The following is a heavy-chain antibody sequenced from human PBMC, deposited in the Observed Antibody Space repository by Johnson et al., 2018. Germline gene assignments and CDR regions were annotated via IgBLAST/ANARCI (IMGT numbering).Heavy chain of an antibody. V-gene: IGHV3-64*01. Sequence: VQLVEAGGGLVQPGGSLRLSCAASGFTFSRYAIHWVRQAPGKGLEYISGFRRNGGSTHYANSVKGRFTISRDNSKNRLYLQMGSLRAEDMAVYYCAKEGGYCSGGTCWDAFDIWGQGTMVTVSS. D-gene: IGHD2-15*01. CDR1: GFTFSRYA. J-gene: IGHJ3*02. CDR3: AKEGGYCSGGTCWDAFDI. CDR2: FRRNGGST.